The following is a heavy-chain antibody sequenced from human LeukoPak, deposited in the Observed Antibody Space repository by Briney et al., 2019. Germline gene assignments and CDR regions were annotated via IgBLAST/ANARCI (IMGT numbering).Heavy chain of an antibody. Sequence: PGRSLRLSCAASGFSFSDWGMLWVRQAPGKGLEWVAFIRYDGSDKYYTDSVKGRFTISRDNSKNTLHLQMNSLRPEDTAVYYCAKDWRVDLKEDIWGQGTLVTVSS. J-gene: IGHJ4*02. CDR3: AKDWRVDLKEDI. D-gene: IGHD2-21*01. CDR1: GFSFSDWG. V-gene: IGHV3-30*02. CDR2: IRYDGSDK.